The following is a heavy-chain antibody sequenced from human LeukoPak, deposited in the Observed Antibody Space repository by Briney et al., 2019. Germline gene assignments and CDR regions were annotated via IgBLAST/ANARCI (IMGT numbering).Heavy chain of an antibody. J-gene: IGHJ4*02. V-gene: IGHV4-61*02. D-gene: IGHD6-6*01. CDR2: IYTSGST. Sequence: PSQTLSLTCTVSGGSISSGSYYWSWIRQPAGKGLEWIGRIYTSGSTNYNPSLKSRVTISVDTSKNQFSLKLSSVTAADTAVYYCARARYSSSSWNDYWGQGTLVTVSS. CDR3: ARARYSSSSWNDY. CDR1: GGSISSGSYY.